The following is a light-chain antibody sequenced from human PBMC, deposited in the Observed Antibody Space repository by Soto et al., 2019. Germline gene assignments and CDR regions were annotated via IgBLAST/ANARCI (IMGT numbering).Light chain of an antibody. CDR3: QQRKDWPYT. J-gene: IGKJ2*01. V-gene: IGKV3-11*01. Sequence: EILLAQDPVNLHLFPGERTTLSCRASQSVNNYIAWYQQTPGQSPRILIYDASNRDTGIPARFSGSGSQTDFTLPISRLVPEDFEVYYCQQRKDWPYTFGQGTKVDIK. CDR1: QSVNNY. CDR2: DAS.